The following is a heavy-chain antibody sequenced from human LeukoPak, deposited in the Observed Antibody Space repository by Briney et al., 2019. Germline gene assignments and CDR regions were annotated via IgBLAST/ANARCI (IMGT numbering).Heavy chain of an antibody. V-gene: IGHV4-34*01. CDR3: ARGFTIFGVVKGPNGY. J-gene: IGHJ4*02. CDR1: GGSFSGYY. CDR2: INHSGST. Sequence: SETLSLTCAVYGGSFSGYYWSWIRQPPGKGLEWIGEINHSGSTNYNPSLKSRVTISVDTSKSQFSLKLSSVTAADTAVYYCARGFTIFGVVKGPNGYWGQGTLVTVSS. D-gene: IGHD3-3*01.